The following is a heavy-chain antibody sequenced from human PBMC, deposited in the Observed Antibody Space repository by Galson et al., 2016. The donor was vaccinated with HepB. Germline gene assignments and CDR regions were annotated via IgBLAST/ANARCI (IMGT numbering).Heavy chain of an antibody. CDR1: GYTFINYG. V-gene: IGHV1-18*01. D-gene: IGHD3/OR15-3a*01. CDR2: ISAYNGNT. Sequence: SVKVSCKASGYTFINYGITWMRQAPGQGLEWMGWISAYNGNTNYAQKYQGRVTMTRDTSTGTVYMELRSLRSDDTAVYYCAREGGTGVPYFDYWGQGTLVTVSS. CDR3: AREGGTGVPYFDY. J-gene: IGHJ4*02.